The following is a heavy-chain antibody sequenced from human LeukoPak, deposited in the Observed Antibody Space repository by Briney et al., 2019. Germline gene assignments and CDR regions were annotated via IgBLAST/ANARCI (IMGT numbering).Heavy chain of an antibody. CDR1: GNTFTGYY. CDR2: INPNSGDT. D-gene: IGHD3-22*01. V-gene: IGHV1-2*06. J-gene: IGHJ4*02. CDR3: AREYYDSSEFDS. Sequence: ASVKVPCKTSGNTFTGYYIHWVRQAPGQGLEWVGRINPNSGDTKYAPKFQGRVTMTRDTSISTIYMELSSLGSDGTAVYYCAREYYDSSEFDSWGQGTLVTVSS.